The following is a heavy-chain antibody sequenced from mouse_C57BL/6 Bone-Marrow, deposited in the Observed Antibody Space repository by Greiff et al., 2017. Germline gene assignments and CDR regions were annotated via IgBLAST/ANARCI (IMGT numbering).Heavy chain of an antibody. J-gene: IGHJ3*01. CDR3: AREEGGWDVRFAY. V-gene: IGHV1-69*01. CDR1: GYTFTSYW. CDR2: IDPSDSYT. D-gene: IGHD4-1*01. Sequence: QVQLQQPGAELVMPGASVKLSCKASGYTFTSYWMHWVKQRPGQGLEWIGEIDPSDSYTNYNQKFKGKSTLTVDKSSSTAYMQLSSLTSEDSAVFYCAREEGGWDVRFAYWGQGTLVTVSA.